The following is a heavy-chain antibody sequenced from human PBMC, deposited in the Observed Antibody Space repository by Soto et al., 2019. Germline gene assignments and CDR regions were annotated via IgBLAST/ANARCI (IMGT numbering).Heavy chain of an antibody. D-gene: IGHD1-26*01. CDR1: GFTFRSYA. V-gene: IGHV3-23*01. J-gene: IGHJ4*02. CDR3: AKVARVGANTGPEY. Sequence: GGSLRLSCAASGFTFRSYAMSWVRQGPGKGLEGVSAISVSGGSTYYAASVKGRFTISRDNSKNTLYLQMNSLRAEDTAVYYCAKVARVGANTGPEYWGQGTLVTVSS. CDR2: ISVSGGST.